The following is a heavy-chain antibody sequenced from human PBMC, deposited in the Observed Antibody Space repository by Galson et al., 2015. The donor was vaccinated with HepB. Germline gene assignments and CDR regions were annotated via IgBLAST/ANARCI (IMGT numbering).Heavy chain of an antibody. CDR1: GFTFSSYA. Sequence: SLRLSCAASGFTFSSYAMHWVRQAPGKGLEWVAVISYDGSNKYYADSVKGRFTISRDNSKNTLYLQMNSLRAEDTAVYYCARGEFPSSTSCYVYWGQGTLVTVSS. CDR2: ISYDGSNK. D-gene: IGHD2-2*01. J-gene: IGHJ4*02. V-gene: IGHV3-30*04. CDR3: ARGEFPSSTSCYVY.